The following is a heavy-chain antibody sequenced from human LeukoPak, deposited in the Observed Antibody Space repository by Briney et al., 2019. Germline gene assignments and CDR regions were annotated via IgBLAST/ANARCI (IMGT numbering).Heavy chain of an antibody. V-gene: IGHV4-38-2*02. CDR3: ARHPEKIVGAIFYYYMDV. CDR1: CYSLSSGYY. J-gene: IGHJ6*03. CDR2: IFHSGST. Sequence: SETPSLTRTFSCYSLSSGYYLGWVRPPPREGPGWVGGIFHSGSTNYNPSLKSRVTISVDTSKNQFSLKLSSVTAADTAVYYCARHPEKIVGAIFYYYMDVWGKGTTVTISS. D-gene: IGHD1-26*01.